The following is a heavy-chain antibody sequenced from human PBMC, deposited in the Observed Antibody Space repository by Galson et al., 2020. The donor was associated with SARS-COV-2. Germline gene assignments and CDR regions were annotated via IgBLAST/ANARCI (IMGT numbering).Heavy chain of an antibody. Sequence: PGGSLRLSCVTSGFTFNTSWIHWVRQAPGKGLVWVSIITTDGSITRYVDSVKGRFTISRDNAKNTLYLQMNSLRDEDTAVYYCVRDVGRAPDSWGRGTVVTVAS. V-gene: IGHV3-74*01. CDR3: VRDVGRAPDS. J-gene: IGHJ4*02. CDR1: GFTFNTSW. D-gene: IGHD2-15*01. CDR2: ITTDGSIT.